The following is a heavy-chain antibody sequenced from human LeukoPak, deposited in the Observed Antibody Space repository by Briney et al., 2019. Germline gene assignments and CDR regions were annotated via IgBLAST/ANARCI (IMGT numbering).Heavy chain of an antibody. V-gene: IGHV3-49*04. Sequence: PGGSLRLSCTASGFTFGDYAMTWVRQAPGKGLEWVGFIRSTVYGGTTEYAASVKGRFTISRDDSKSIAYLQMNSLKTEDTAVYYCTSDHGDTDYWGQGTLVTVSS. CDR3: TSDHGDTDY. D-gene: IGHD4-17*01. CDR1: GFTFGDYA. CDR2: IRSTVYGGTT. J-gene: IGHJ4*02.